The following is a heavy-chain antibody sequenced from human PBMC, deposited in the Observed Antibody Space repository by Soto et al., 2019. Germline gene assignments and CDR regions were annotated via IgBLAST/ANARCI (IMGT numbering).Heavy chain of an antibody. Sequence: ASVKVSCKASGYTFTSYAMHWVRQAPGQRLEWMGWINAGNGTAKYSQKFQGRVTITRDESTSTAYMELSSLRSEDTAVYYCASGHGMAGTYYWGQGTLVTVSS. CDR1: GYTFTSYA. D-gene: IGHD6-19*01. CDR3: ASGHGMAGTYY. J-gene: IGHJ4*02. V-gene: IGHV1-3*01. CDR2: INAGNGTA.